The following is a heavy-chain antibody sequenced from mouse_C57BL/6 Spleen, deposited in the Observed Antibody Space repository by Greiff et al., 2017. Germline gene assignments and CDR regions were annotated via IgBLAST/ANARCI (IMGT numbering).Heavy chain of an antibody. CDR1: GFTFSDYG. CDR2: ISSGSSTI. J-gene: IGHJ2*01. V-gene: IGHV5-17*01. CDR3: ARGKSNWVYYFDD. Sequence: EVKLMESGGGLVKPGGSLKLSCAASGFTFSDYGMHWVRQAPEQGLAWVAYISSGSSTIYYADTVKGRFTISRDHAKNTLFLQMTSLRSDDTAMYYCARGKSNWVYYFDDWGQGTTLTVSS. D-gene: IGHD4-1*01.